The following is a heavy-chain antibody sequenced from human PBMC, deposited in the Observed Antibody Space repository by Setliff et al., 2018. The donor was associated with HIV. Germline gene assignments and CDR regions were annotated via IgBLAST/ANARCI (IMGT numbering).Heavy chain of an antibody. D-gene: IGHD3-3*01. V-gene: IGHV4-59*11. Sequence: SETLSLTCTVSGGSISSHYWSWIRQPPGKGLEWIGYFYYSGSTNYNPSLKSRVTISVDTSKNQFYLKLSSVTAADTAVYYCARGGGFLEWLSPMDVWGRGTKVTVSS. J-gene: IGHJ6*03. CDR1: GGSISSHY. CDR3: ARGGGFLEWLSPMDV. CDR2: FYYSGST.